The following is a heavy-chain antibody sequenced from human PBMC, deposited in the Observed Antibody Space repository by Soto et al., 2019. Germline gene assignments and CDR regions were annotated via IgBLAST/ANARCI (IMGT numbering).Heavy chain of an antibody. Sequence: EVQLVESGGGLVQPGGSLRLSCAASGFTFSSYSMNWVRQAPGKGLEWVSYISSSSSTIYYADSVKGRFTISRDNAKTAQYLQMNSLRAEDTAVYYCARHPERIAEIGWFDPWGQGTLVTVSS. CDR3: ARHPERIAEIGWFDP. J-gene: IGHJ5*02. V-gene: IGHV3-48*01. D-gene: IGHD6-13*01. CDR1: GFTFSSYS. CDR2: ISSSSSTI.